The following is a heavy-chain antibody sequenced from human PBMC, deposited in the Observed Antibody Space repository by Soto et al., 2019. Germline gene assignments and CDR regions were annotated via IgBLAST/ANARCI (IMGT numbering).Heavy chain of an antibody. CDR2: MNPNSGNT. V-gene: IGHV1-8*01. Sequence: QVQLVQSGAEVKKPGASVKDSCKASGYTFTSYDINWVRQATGQGLEWMGWMNPNSGNTGYAQKFQGRVTMTRNTSISTAYMELSSLRSEDTAVYYCARMYYYGSGTLNWFDPWGQGTLVTVSS. J-gene: IGHJ5*02. D-gene: IGHD3-10*01. CDR3: ARMYYYGSGTLNWFDP. CDR1: GYTFTSYD.